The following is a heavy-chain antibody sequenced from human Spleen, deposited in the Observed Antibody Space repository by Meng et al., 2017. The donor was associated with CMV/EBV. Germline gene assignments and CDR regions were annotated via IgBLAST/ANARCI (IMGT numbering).Heavy chain of an antibody. V-gene: IGHV1-46*01. J-gene: IGHJ5*02. CDR1: GYTFTNYY. CDR3: ARVIGNWYYWFDP. CDR2: INPSGGST. D-gene: IGHD1-7*01. Sequence: ASVKVSCKASGYTFTNYYMHWVRQAPGQGLEWMGIINPSGGSTSYAQKFQGRVTMTRDTSTSTVYMELSSLRSEDTALYYCARVIGNWYYWFDPWGQGTLVTVSS.